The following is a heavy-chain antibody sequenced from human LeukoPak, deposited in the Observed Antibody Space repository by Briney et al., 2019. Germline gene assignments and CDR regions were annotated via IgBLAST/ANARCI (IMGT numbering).Heavy chain of an antibody. CDR3: ARQGGEIAAAGTYWYFDL. D-gene: IGHD6-13*01. J-gene: IGHJ2*01. CDR1: GYSFTSYW. CDR2: IYPGDSDT. Sequence: GESLKISCKGSGYSFTSYWIGWVRQMPGKGLEWMGIIYPGDSDTRYSPSFQGQVTISADKSISTAYLQWSSLKASDTAMYYCARQGGEIAAAGTYWYFDLWGRDTLVTVSS. V-gene: IGHV5-51*01.